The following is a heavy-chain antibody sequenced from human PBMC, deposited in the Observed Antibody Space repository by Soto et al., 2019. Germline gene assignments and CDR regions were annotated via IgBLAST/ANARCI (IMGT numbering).Heavy chain of an antibody. D-gene: IGHD2-21*02. CDR2: INIGSGNT. CDR1: GYAFSSYA. CDR3: ARDGGDCGYRLIYYYYIGMDV. V-gene: IGHV1-3*04. Sequence: ASVKVSCTASGYAFSSYAMHWVRQAPGQRLEWMGWINIGSGNTEYSQNFQDRITITRDTSASTVYMELSRLRSEDTAVYYCARDGGDCGYRLIYYYYIGMDVWGQGTTVTVSS. J-gene: IGHJ6*02.